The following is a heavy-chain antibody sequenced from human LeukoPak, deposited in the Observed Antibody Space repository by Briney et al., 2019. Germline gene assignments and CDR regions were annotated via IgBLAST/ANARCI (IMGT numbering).Heavy chain of an antibody. D-gene: IGHD6-19*01. CDR3: ATGYSSGWRPLGY. J-gene: IGHJ4*02. CDR2: ISSSSSYI. Sequence: GGSLRLSCAASGFTFSSYSMNWVRQAPGKGLEWVSSISSSSSYIYYADSVKGRFTISRDNAKNSLYLQMNSLGAEDTAVYYCATGYSSGWRPLGYWGQGTLVTVSS. CDR1: GFTFSSYS. V-gene: IGHV3-21*01.